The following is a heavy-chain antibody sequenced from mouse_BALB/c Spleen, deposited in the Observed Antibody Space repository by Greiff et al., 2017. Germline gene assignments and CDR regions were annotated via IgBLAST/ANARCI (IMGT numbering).Heavy chain of an antibody. CDR1: GFTFSSFG. CDR3: ARTYYYGSSHDYAMDY. Sequence: EVKLVESGGGLVQPGGSRKLSCAASGFTFSSFGMHWVRQAPEKGLEWVAYISSGSSTIYYADTVKGRFTISRDNPKNTLFLQMTSLRSEDTAMYYCARTYYYGSSHDYAMDYWGQGTSVTVSS. J-gene: IGHJ4*01. D-gene: IGHD1-1*01. CDR2: ISSGSSTI. V-gene: IGHV5-17*02.